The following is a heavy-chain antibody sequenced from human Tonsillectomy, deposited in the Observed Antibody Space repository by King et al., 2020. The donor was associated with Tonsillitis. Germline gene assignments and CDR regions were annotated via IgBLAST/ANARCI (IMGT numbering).Heavy chain of an antibody. CDR2: IIPILGIA. Sequence: QLVQSGAEVKKSGSSVKVSCKASGGTFSTYAISWVRQAPGQGLEWMGRIIPILGIANYAQKFQGRVTTTADKSTSTAYMELSSLRSEDTAVYYCANCSGGSCYSSDYYYYMDVWGKGTTVTVSS. CDR1: GGTFSTYA. D-gene: IGHD2-15*01. CDR3: ANCSGGSCYSSDYYYYMDV. J-gene: IGHJ6*03. V-gene: IGHV1-69*04.